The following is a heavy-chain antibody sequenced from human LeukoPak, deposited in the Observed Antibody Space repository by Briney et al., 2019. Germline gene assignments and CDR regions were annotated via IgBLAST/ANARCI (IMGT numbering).Heavy chain of an antibody. D-gene: IGHD3-22*01. Sequence: ASVKVSCKASGYTFTSYGISWVRQAPGQGLEWMGWIRAYNGNTNYAQKLQGRVTMTTDTSTSTAYMELRSLRSDDTAVYYCARDPSVVMEAKGAFDIWGQGTMVTVSS. CDR3: ARDPSVVMEAKGAFDI. V-gene: IGHV1-18*01. CDR1: GYTFTSYG. CDR2: IRAYNGNT. J-gene: IGHJ3*02.